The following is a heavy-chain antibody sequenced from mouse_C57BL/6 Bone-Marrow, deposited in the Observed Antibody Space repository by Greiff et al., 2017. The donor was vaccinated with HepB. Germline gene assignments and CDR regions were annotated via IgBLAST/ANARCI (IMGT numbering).Heavy chain of an antibody. Sequence: EVQLQQSGTVLARPGASVKMSCKTSGYTFTSYWMHWVKQRPGQGLEWIGAIYPGNSDTSYNQKFKGKAKLTAVTSASTAYMELSSLTNEDSAVYYCTNGYYDYYAMDYWGQGTSVTVSS. D-gene: IGHD2-3*01. J-gene: IGHJ4*01. CDR2: IYPGNSDT. V-gene: IGHV1-5*01. CDR3: TNGYYDYYAMDY. CDR1: GYTFTSYW.